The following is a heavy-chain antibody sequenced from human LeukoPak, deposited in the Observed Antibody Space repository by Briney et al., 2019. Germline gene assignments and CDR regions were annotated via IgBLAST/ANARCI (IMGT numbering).Heavy chain of an antibody. CDR1: GYTFTSYY. CDR2: INPNSGGT. D-gene: IGHD1-26*01. J-gene: IGHJ4*02. V-gene: IGHV1-2*02. Sequence: ASVKVSCKASGYTFTSYYIHWVRHAPGQGLEWMGWINPNSGGTNYAQKFQGRVTMTRDTSITTAYMELSRLRSDDTAVYYCARLGGPPSGSWDLDYWGQGTVVTVSS. CDR3: ARLGGPPSGSWDLDY.